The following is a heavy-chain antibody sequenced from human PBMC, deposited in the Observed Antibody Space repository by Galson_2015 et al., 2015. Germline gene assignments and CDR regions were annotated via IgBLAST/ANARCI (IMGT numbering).Heavy chain of an antibody. CDR2: INPNSGGT. CDR3: ARLEAERTVTTGGMDV. V-gene: IGHV1-2*06. CDR1: GYTFTGYY. D-gene: IGHD4-17*01. Sequence: SVKVSCKASGYTFTGYYMHWVRQAPGQGLEWMGRINPNSGGTNYAQKFQGRVTMTRDTSISTAYMELSRLRSDDTAVYYCARLEAERTVTTGGMDVFGQATTVPVSS. J-gene: IGHJ6*02.